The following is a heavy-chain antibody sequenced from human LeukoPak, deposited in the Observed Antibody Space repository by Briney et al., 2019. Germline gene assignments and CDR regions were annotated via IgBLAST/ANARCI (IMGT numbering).Heavy chain of an antibody. D-gene: IGHD2-2*01. V-gene: IGHV4-34*01. CDR3: AGALIVVVPAADDAFDI. CDR2: INHSGST. J-gene: IGHJ3*02. CDR1: GGSFSGYY. Sequence: PSETQSLTCAVYGGSFSGYYWSWIRQPPGKGLEWIGEINHSGSTNYNPSLKSRVTISVDTSKNQFSLKLSSVTAADTAVYYCAGALIVVVPAADDAFDIWGQGTMVTVSS.